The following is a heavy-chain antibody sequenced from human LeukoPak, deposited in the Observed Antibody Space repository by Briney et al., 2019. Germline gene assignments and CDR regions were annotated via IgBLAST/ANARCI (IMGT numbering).Heavy chain of an antibody. CDR2: ISGSGGST. CDR1: GFTFSSYA. Sequence: GGSVRLSCAASGFTFSSYAMSWVRQAPGKGLEWVSAISGSGGSTYYADSVKGRFTISRDNSKNTLYLQMNSLRAEDTAVYYCAKDLSGMGYNDAFDIWGQGTMVTVSS. J-gene: IGHJ3*02. CDR3: AKDLSGMGYNDAFDI. V-gene: IGHV3-23*01. D-gene: IGHD1-14*01.